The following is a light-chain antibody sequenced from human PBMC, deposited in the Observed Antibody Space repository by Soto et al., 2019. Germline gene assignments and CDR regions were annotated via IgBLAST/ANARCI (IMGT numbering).Light chain of an antibody. CDR3: QQYESYPYS. CDR2: DAS. J-gene: IGKJ2*01. CDR1: QSISSS. V-gene: IGKV1-5*01. Sequence: DIVMTQSPSTVSASVGDRVTITCRASQSISSSLAWYQQKPGKAPKVLIYDASSLDSGVPSRFSGSGYGTEFTLTVSSLQPGDFATYSCQQYESYPYSFGQGTKLEIK.